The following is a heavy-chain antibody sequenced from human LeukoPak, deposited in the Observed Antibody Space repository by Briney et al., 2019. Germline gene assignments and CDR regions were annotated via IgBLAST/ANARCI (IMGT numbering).Heavy chain of an antibody. CDR3: ARDRYCSSTSCRRFDY. CDR1: GGSVSSGSYY. CDR2: IYYSGST. J-gene: IGHJ4*02. D-gene: IGHD2-2*01. V-gene: IGHV4-61*01. Sequence: EPSETLSLTCTVSGGSVSSGSYYWSWIRQPPGKGLEWIGYIYYSGSTNYNPSLKSRVTISVDTSKNQFSLKLSSVTAADTAVYYCARDRYCSSTSCRRFDYWGQGTLVTVSS.